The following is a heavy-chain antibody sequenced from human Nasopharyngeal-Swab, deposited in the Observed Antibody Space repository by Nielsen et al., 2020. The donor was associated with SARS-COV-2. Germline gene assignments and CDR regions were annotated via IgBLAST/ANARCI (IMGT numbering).Heavy chain of an antibody. J-gene: IGHJ3*02. Sequence: ASVKVSCKASDYTFTSYGISWVRQSPGQGLEWMGWISAYNGNANYAQNLQGRVTMTTDTSTSTAYMELRSLRSDDTAVYYCARVVPRGAFDIWGQGTMVTVSS. CDR2: ISAYNGNA. CDR3: ARVVPRGAFDI. D-gene: IGHD2-2*01. V-gene: IGHV1-18*01. CDR1: DYTFTSYG.